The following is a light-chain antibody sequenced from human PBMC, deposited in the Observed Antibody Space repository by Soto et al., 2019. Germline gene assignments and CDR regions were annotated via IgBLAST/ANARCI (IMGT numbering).Light chain of an antibody. J-gene: IGKJ4*01. V-gene: IGKV1-39*01. CDR3: QQSFSIPLT. CDR2: RAS. CDR1: QYISTY. Sequence: DVQLPQSPSSLSASVGDRVTITCRASQYISTYLNWYQQKPGKAPEFLIFRASNLHTGVPVRFSGSGSGTDFTLTISSLQPEDFATYYCQQSFSIPLTFGGGTKVDIK.